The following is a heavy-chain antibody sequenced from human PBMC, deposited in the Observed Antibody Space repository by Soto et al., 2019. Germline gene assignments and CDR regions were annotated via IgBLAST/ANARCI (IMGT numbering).Heavy chain of an antibody. CDR1: GFTFSSYA. J-gene: IGHJ4*02. V-gene: IGHV3-30-3*01. CDR2: ISYDGSNK. CDR3: ARAHIAAAGTDFDY. Sequence: ESGGGVVQPGRSLRLSCAASGFTFSSYAMHWVRQAPGKGLEWVAVISYDGSNKYYADSVKGRFTISRDNSKNTLYLQMNSLRAEDTAVYYCARAHIAAAGTDFDYWGQGTLVTVSS. D-gene: IGHD6-13*01.